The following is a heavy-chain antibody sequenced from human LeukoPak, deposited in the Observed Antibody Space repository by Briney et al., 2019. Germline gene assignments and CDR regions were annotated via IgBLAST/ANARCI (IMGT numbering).Heavy chain of an antibody. D-gene: IGHD1-26*01. J-gene: IGHJ6*03. CDR2: IIPIFGTA. CDR3: ARGLVYYYMDV. Sequence: SVKVSCKASGRTFISYAISWVRQAPGQGLEWRGGIIPIFGTANYAQKLQGRVTITTDESTSTAYMELSSLRSEDTAVYYCARGLVYYYMDVWGKGTTVTVSS. V-gene: IGHV1-69*05. CDR1: GRTFISYA.